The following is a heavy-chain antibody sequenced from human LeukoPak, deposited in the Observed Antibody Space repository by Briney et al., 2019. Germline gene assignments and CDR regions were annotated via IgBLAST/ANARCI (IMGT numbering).Heavy chain of an antibody. CDR1: GGSISTSNYY. V-gene: IGHV4-39*07. CDR3: ARADGSGISYYYYMDV. D-gene: IGHD3-10*01. J-gene: IGHJ6*03. Sequence: PSETLSLTCTVSGGSISTSNYYWGWIRQPPGKGLEWIGNIFYSGSTYYSPSLRSRVTISVDTSKNQFSLKLSSVTAADTAVYYCARADGSGISYYYYMDVWGKGTTVTVSS. CDR2: IFYSGST.